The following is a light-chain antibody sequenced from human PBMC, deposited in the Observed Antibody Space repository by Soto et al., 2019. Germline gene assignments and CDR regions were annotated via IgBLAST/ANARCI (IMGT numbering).Light chain of an antibody. CDR3: QQYGSSPYT. Sequence: EIVLTQSTATLSLSPGEIATLSCGASQSFSSSYLAWYQQKPGLAPRLLIYDASSRATGIPDRFSGSGSGTDFTLTISRLEPEDFAVYYCQQYGSSPYTFGQVTKVEIK. CDR2: DAS. J-gene: IGKJ2*01. CDR1: QSFSSSY. V-gene: IGKV3D-20*01.